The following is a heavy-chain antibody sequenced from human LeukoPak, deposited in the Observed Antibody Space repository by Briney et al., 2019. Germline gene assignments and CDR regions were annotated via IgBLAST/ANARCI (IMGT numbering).Heavy chain of an antibody. D-gene: IGHD3-16*01. V-gene: IGHV4-34*01. Sequence: PSQTLSLTCAVYGGSFSGYYWSWIRQPPGKGLEWIGEINHSGSTNYNPSLKSRVTISVDTSKNQFSLKLSSVTAADTAVYYCARDAPYDTRYAFDIWGQGTMVTVSS. CDR3: ARDAPYDTRYAFDI. J-gene: IGHJ3*02. CDR2: INHSGST. CDR1: GGSFSGYY.